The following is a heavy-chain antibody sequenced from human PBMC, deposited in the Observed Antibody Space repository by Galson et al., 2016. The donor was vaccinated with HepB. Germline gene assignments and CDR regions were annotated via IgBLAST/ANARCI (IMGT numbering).Heavy chain of an antibody. CDR3: ATQLGRGFFDWLLYADY. D-gene: IGHD3-9*01. CDR2: IYPGDSDT. Sequence: QSGAEVKKPGESLKISCKGSGYSFSNYWIGWVRQLPGKGLEWMGIIYPGDSDTRYSPSFQGQVTISADKSIRTAYLQWNSLKASDTAMYYCATQLGRGFFDWLLYADYWGQGTLITVSS. CDR1: GYSFSNYW. V-gene: IGHV5-51*01. J-gene: IGHJ4*02.